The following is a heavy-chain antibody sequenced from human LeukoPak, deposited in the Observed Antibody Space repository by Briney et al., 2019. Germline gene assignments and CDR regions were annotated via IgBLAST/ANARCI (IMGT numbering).Heavy chain of an antibody. D-gene: IGHD6-19*01. Sequence: GGSLGLSCAASGFTFSSYAMSWVRQAPGKGLEWVSAISGSGGSTYYADSVKGRFTISRDNSKNTLYLQMNSLRAEDTAVYYCAKDLTSSIAVCDYWGQGTLVTVSS. V-gene: IGHV3-23*01. J-gene: IGHJ4*02. CDR1: GFTFSSYA. CDR3: AKDLTSSIAVCDY. CDR2: ISGSGGST.